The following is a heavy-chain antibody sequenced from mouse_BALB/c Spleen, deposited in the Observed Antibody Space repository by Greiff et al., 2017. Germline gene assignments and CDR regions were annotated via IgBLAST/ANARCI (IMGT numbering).Heavy chain of an antibody. V-gene: IGHV2-9*02. J-gene: IGHJ1*01. D-gene: IGHD2-4*01. CDR1: GFSLTSYG. CDR2: IWAGGST. Sequence: VHLVESGPGLVAPSQSLSITCTVSGFSLTSYGVHWVRQPPGKGLEWLGVIWAGGSTNYNSALMSRLSISKDNSKSQVFLKMNSLQTDDTAMYYCARETMITPWYFDVWGAGTTVTVSS. CDR3: ARETMITPWYFDV.